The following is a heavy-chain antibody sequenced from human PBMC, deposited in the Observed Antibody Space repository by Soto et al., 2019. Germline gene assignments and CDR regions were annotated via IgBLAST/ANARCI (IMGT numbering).Heavy chain of an antibody. J-gene: IGHJ4*02. CDR1: GFTFSSYA. CDR2: ISGSGGST. CDR3: AKDNGYSSSWFKDYFDY. Sequence: VGSLRLSCAASGFTFSSYAMSWVRQAPGKGLEWVSAISGSGGSTYYADSVKGRFTISRDNSKNTLYLQMNSLRAEDTAVYYCAKDNGYSSSWFKDYFDYWGQGTLVTVSS. V-gene: IGHV3-23*01. D-gene: IGHD6-13*01.